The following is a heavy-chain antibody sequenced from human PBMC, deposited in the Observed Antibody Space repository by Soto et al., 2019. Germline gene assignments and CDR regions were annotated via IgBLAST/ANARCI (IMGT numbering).Heavy chain of an antibody. Sequence: QVQLVQSGAEVKKPGASVKVSCKASGYTFTSYAMHWVRQAPGQRLEWVGWINAGNGNTKYSQKLQGRVTITRDTSASTAYMELSSLRSEDTAVYYCARDGDFWGLGYCSGGSCYVSGTGDYWGQGTLVTVSS. V-gene: IGHV1-3*01. CDR3: ARDGDFWGLGYCSGGSCYVSGTGDY. D-gene: IGHD2-15*01. J-gene: IGHJ4*02. CDR2: INAGNGNT. CDR1: GYTFTSYA.